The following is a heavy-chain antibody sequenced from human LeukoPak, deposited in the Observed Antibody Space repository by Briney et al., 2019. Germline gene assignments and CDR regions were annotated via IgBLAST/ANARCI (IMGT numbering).Heavy chain of an antibody. V-gene: IGHV3-66*02. CDR2: IYSGGST. D-gene: IGHD1-26*01. J-gene: IGHJ6*03. CDR1: GFTVSSNY. Sequence: PGGSLRLSCAASGFTVSSNYMSWVRQAPGKGLEWVSVIYSGGSTYYADSVKGGFTISRDNSKNTLYLQMNSLRAEDTAVYYCARLGSTSYYYYMDVWGKGTTVTVSS. CDR3: ARLGSTSYYYYMDV.